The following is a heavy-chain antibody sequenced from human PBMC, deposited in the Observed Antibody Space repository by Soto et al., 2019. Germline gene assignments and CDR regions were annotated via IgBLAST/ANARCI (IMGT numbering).Heavy chain of an antibody. J-gene: IGHJ4*02. CDR1: GYSFSSYC. CDR3: AIRLAYSYGGDY. CDR2: THPGDSET. V-gene: IGHV5-51*01. D-gene: IGHD5-18*01. Sequence: PGESLKISCKGSGYSFSSYCIGWVRQMPGKGLEWMGITHPGDSETRYSPSFQGQVVISADKSISTAYLQWSSLKASDTAIYYCAIRLAYSYGGDYWGQGTLVTVSS.